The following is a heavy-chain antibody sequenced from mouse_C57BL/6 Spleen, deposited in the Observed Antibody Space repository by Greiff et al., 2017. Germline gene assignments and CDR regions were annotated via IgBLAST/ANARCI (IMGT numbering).Heavy chain of an antibody. CDR2: ISSGSSTI. CDR3: ARSHYGSSPYWYFDV. V-gene: IGHV5-17*01. D-gene: IGHD1-1*01. Sequence: EVQLVESGGGLVKPGGSLKLSCAASGFTFSDYGMHWVRQAPEKGLEWVAYISSGSSTIYYADTVQGRFTISRDNAKNTLFLQMTSLRSEDTAMYYCARSHYGSSPYWYFDVWGTGTTVTVSS. CDR1: GFTFSDYG. J-gene: IGHJ1*03.